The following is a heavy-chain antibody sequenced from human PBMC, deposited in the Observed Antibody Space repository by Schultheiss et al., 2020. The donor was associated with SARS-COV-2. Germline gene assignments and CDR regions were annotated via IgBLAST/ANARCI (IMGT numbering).Heavy chain of an antibody. CDR2: IYYSGST. CDR1: GGSISSGDYY. CDR3: ARGPNKPRGADWFDP. Sequence: SETLSLTCTVSGGSISSGDYYWSWIRQPPGKGLEWIGYIYYSGSTYYNPSLKSRVTISVDTSKNQFSLKLSSVTATDTAVYYCARGPNKPRGADWFDPWGKGTLVTVSS. D-gene: IGHD1-14*01. V-gene: IGHV4-30-4*01. J-gene: IGHJ5*02.